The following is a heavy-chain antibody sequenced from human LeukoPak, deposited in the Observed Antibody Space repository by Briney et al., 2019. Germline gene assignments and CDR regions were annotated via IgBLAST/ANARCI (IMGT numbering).Heavy chain of an antibody. V-gene: IGHV4-34*01. J-gene: IGHJ4*02. Sequence: SETLSLTCAVYGGSFSGYYWSWIRQPPGKGLEWIGEINHSGSTNYNPSLKSRVTISVDTSKNQFSLKLSSVTAADTAVYYCAREGGGSSGYSDYWGQGTLVTVSS. CDR3: AREGGGSSGYSDY. CDR1: GGSFSGYY. D-gene: IGHD3-22*01. CDR2: INHSGST.